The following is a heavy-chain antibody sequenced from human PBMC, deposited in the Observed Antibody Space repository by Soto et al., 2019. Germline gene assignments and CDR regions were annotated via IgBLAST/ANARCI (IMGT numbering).Heavy chain of an antibody. CDR1: GFTFSNSA. J-gene: IGHJ5*02. CDR2: MTISGDST. Sequence: EVQLLESGGDLVQPGGSLRLSCAASGFTFSNSAMTWVRQAPGKGLEWVSSMTISGDSTYYADSVKGRFTISRDNSANTLYLQMNSLRPEDTAVYYCANEIRPNDLWGQGTLVTVSS. CDR3: ANEIRPNDL. V-gene: IGHV3-23*01.